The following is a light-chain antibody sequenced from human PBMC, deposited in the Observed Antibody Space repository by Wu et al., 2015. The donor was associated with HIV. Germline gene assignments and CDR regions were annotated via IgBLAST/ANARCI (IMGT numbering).Light chain of an antibody. CDR1: QSINTY. V-gene: IGKV1-39*01. Sequence: DIQMTQSPSALSASVGDRVTITCRTSQSINTYLNWYQQRPGNAPKLLIYGASTLQSGVPSRFSGSGSGTDFTLTISSLQPEDFATYYCQQSFDYTFGPGTKVDFK. J-gene: IGKJ3*01. CDR2: GAS. CDR3: QQSFDYT.